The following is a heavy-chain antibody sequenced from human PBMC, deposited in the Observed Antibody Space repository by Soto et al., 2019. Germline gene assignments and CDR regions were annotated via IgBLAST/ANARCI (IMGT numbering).Heavy chain of an antibody. CDR3: ARAGFGELSPFDY. Sequence: SETLSLTCAVYGGSFSGYYWSWIRQPPGKGLEWIGEINHSGSTNYNPSLKSRVTISVDTSKNQFSLKLSSVTAADTAVYYCARAGFGELSPFDYWGQGTLVTVSS. CDR2: INHSGST. V-gene: IGHV4-34*01. J-gene: IGHJ4*02. D-gene: IGHD3-10*01. CDR1: GGSFSGYY.